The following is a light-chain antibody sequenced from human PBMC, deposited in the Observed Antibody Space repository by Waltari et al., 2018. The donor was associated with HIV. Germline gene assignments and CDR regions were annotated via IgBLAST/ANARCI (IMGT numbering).Light chain of an antibody. CDR3: QQYSTLGT. J-gene: IGKJ1*01. Sequence: DIQMTQYPYTLSASVGDRVTLTCRASQSVGIWLAWYQQKPGKAPNLLIYRASDLESGVPPRFSASGSGTEFSLTISNMQPEDFGTYYCQQYSTLGTFGQGTKVEIK. CDR1: QSVGIW. CDR2: RAS. V-gene: IGKV1-5*03.